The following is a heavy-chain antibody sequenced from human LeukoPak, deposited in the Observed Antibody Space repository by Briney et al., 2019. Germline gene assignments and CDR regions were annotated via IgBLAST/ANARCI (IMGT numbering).Heavy chain of an antibody. CDR3: ARTGSSSTWLYYFDY. CDR1: GYTFTSYY. Sequence: GASVKVSCKASGYTFTSYYMHWVRQAPGQGLEWMGIINPSGGSTSYAQKFQGRVTKTRDTSTTIVYMELSSLRSEDTAVYYCARTGSSSTWLYYFDYWGQGTLVTVSS. V-gene: IGHV1-46*01. D-gene: IGHD6-13*01. CDR2: INPSGGST. J-gene: IGHJ4*02.